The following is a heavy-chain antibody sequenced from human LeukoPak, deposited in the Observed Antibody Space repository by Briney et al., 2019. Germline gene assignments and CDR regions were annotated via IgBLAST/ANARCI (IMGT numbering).Heavy chain of an antibody. CDR2: FDPEDGET. CDR1: GYTLTELS. V-gene: IGHV1-24*01. D-gene: IGHD3-9*01. CDR3: ATGRLRYFDWLFLGAFDI. J-gene: IGHJ3*02. Sequence: ASVKVSCKVSGYTLTELSMHWVRQAPGKGLEWMGGFDPEDGETIYAQKFQGRVTMTEDTSTDTAYMELSSLRSEDTAVYYCATGRLRYFDWLFLGAFDIWGQGTMVTVPS.